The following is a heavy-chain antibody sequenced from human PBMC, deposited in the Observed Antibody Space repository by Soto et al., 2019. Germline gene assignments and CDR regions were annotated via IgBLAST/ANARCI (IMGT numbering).Heavy chain of an antibody. CDR3: VKEGGMKDFDF. V-gene: IGHV3-9*01. J-gene: IGHJ2*01. CDR1: GFIFDNHA. CDR2: VTWNSVAT. Sequence: EVQLVESGGGLVQPGRSLRLSCTASGFIFDNHAMHWVRQAPGKGLEWVAGVTWNSVATGYADSVKGRFTISRDNAKNSLYLQMNSLSAEDTAVYFCVKEGGMKDFDFWGRGTVVTVSS. D-gene: IGHD3-16*01.